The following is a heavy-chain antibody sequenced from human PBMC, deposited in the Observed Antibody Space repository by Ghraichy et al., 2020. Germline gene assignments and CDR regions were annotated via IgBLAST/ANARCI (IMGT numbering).Heavy chain of an antibody. J-gene: IGHJ4*02. CDR2: ISSSSSSTI. V-gene: IGHV3-48*01. CDR1: GFTFSSYS. Sequence: GGSLRLSCAASGFTFSSYSMNWVRQAPGKGLEWVSYISSSSSSTIYYADSVKGRFTISRDNSKNTLYLQMSSLRADDTAVYYCARGGGGFGDKQTRHYFDYWGQGTLVTVSS. D-gene: IGHD3-10*01. CDR3: ARGGGGFGDKQTRHYFDY.